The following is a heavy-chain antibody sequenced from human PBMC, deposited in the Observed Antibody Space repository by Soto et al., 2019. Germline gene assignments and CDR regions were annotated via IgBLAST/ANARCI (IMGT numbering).Heavy chain of an antibody. D-gene: IGHD1-26*01. CDR1: GFPFSKAW. CDR2: IKSKTDGETM. V-gene: IGHV3-15*01. Sequence: EVQVVESGGGLVKPGGSFRLSCAASGFPFSKAWMTWFRKAPGKGLEWVGRIKSKTDGETMYYAAPVRGRFTISRDDSKNTLYLQMNNLETEDTAVYYCATDSRGRWAPSIDYWGQGTLVTVSS. CDR3: ATDSRGRWAPSIDY. J-gene: IGHJ4*02.